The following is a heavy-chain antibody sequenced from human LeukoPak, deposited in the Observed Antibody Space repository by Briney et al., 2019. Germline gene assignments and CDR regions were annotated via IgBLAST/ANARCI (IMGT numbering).Heavy chain of an antibody. J-gene: IGHJ4*02. CDR3: AHSTDDSYCSGGSCYEAPLVE. CDR2: INPNSGGT. Sequence: ASVKVSCKASGYTFTGYYMHWVRQAPGQGLEWMGWINPNSGGTNYAQKFQGRLTITKDTSKNQVVLTMTNMDPVDTATYYCAHSTDDSYCSGGSCYEAPLVEWGQGTLVTVSS. V-gene: IGHV1-2*02. CDR1: GYTFTGYY. D-gene: IGHD2-15*01.